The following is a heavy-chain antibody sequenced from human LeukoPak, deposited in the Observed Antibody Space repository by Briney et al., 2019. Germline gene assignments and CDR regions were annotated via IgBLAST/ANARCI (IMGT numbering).Heavy chain of an antibody. V-gene: IGHV3-23*01. CDR1: GFTFSSYA. CDR3: AKVVGPLHPPGLCFDY. D-gene: IGHD1-26*01. J-gene: IGHJ4*02. CDR2: ISGSGGST. Sequence: GGSLRLSCAASGFTFSSYAMSWVRQAPGKGLEWVSDISGSGGSTYYADSVKGRFTISRDNSKNTLYLQMNSLRAEDTAVYYCAKVVGPLHPPGLCFDYWGQGTLVTVSS.